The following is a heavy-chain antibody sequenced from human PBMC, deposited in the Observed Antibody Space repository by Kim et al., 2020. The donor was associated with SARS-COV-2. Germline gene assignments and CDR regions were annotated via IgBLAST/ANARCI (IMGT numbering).Heavy chain of an antibody. Sequence: GGSLRLSCAASGFTLGNNVMSWVRQAPGRGLEWVSTIRTRASAETTYYADSVNGRFTVSRDISKNTLYLELSSLRADDTALYYWAKDRGGSDWPVFDSWGQGTLVTLSS. CDR1: GFTLGNNV. D-gene: IGHD2-21*02. V-gene: IGHV3-23*01. CDR2: IRTRASAETT. J-gene: IGHJ4*02. CDR3: AKDRGGSDWPVFDS.